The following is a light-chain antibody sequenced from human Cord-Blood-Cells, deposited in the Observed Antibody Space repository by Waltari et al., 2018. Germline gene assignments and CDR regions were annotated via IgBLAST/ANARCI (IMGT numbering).Light chain of an antibody. J-gene: IGKJ4*01. CDR2: DAS. Sequence: DIQMTQSPSSLSASVGDRVTITCQASQDITNYLNWYQQKPGTAPKLLSYDASNLETGVPSRFSGSGSGTDFTFTISSLQPEDIATYYCQQYDNLPLLTFGGGTKVEIK. V-gene: IGKV1-33*01. CDR1: QDITNY. CDR3: QQYDNLPLLT.